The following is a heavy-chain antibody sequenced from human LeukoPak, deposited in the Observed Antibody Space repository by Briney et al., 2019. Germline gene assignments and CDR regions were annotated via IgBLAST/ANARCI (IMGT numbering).Heavy chain of an antibody. D-gene: IGHD6-6*01. V-gene: IGHV1-69*05. CDR1: GGTFSSYA. CDR2: IIPIFGTA. CDR3: ARGIAARRDDAFDI. J-gene: IGHJ3*02. Sequence: ASVKVSCKASGGTFSSYAISWVRQAPGQGLEWMGGIIPIFGTANYAQKFQGRVTITTDESTSAAYMELSSLRSEDTAVYYCARGIAARRDDAFDIWGQGTMVTVSS.